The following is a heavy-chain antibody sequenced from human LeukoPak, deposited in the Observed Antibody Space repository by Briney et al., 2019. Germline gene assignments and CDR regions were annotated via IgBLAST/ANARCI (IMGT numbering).Heavy chain of an antibody. Sequence: ASVKVSCKASGYTFTSYDINWVRQATGQGLEWMGWMNPNSGNTGYAQKFQGRVTITRNTSISTAYMELSSLRSEDTAVYYCARGQYYYDSSGYYSGVDYWGHGTLVTVSS. V-gene: IGHV1-8*03. CDR2: MNPNSGNT. CDR3: ARGQYYYDSSGYYSGVDY. CDR1: GYTFTSYD. J-gene: IGHJ4*01. D-gene: IGHD3-22*01.